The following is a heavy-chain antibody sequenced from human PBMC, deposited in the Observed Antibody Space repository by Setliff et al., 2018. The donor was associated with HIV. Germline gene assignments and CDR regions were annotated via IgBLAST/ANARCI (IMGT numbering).Heavy chain of an antibody. CDR2: IYPGDSDI. CDR3: ARFMAGIDY. Sequence: GESLKISCQASGYTFTNYWIGWVRQMPGEGLEWMGIIYPGDSDITYSPSFKGQVTISADKSISTAYLQWSSLKASDTAMYYCARFMAGIDYWGQGTLVTVSS. D-gene: IGHD6-19*01. CDR1: GYTFTNYW. V-gene: IGHV5-51*01. J-gene: IGHJ4*02.